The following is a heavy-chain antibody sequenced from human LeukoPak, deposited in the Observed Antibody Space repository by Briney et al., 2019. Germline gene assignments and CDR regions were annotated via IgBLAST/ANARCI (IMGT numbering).Heavy chain of an antibody. V-gene: IGHV4-59*01. Sequence: SETLSLTCTVSGGSISSYYWSWIRQPPGKGLEWIGYIYYSGSTNYNPSLKSRVTISVDTSKNQFSLKLSSVTAADTAVYYCARDFGCSGGSCYPPRAYYGMDVWGQGTTVTVSS. CDR1: GGSISSYY. CDR2: IYYSGST. D-gene: IGHD2-15*01. J-gene: IGHJ6*02. CDR3: ARDFGCSGGSCYPPRAYYGMDV.